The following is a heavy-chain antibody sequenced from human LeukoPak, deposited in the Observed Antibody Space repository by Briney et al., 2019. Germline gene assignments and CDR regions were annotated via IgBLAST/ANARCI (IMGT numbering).Heavy chain of an antibody. CDR2: ISYDGSNK. J-gene: IGHJ4*02. CDR3: ARETEAFDY. V-gene: IGHV3-30-3*01. Sequence: GGSLRLSCAAFRFTFSRHAMHWVRQAPGKGLEWVAVISYDGSNKYYADSVKGRFTISRDNSKNTLYLQMNSLRGEDTAVYYCARETEAFDYWGQGTLVAVSS. CDR1: RFTFSRHA.